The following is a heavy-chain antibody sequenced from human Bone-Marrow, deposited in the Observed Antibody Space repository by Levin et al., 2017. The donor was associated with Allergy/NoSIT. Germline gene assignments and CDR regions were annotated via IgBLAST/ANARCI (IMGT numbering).Heavy chain of an antibody. CDR3: AKLTGVEAAALQN. Sequence: PGGSLRLSCEGSGARFTNFWIGWVRQVPGKGLEWMGLIYVGDSETRYSPSFQGRVTITADTSITTAYLHLSSLTASDTAVYYCAKLTGVEAAALQNWGQGTLVTVSS. CDR2: IYVGDSET. V-gene: IGHV5-51*01. J-gene: IGHJ4*02. CDR1: GARFTNFW. D-gene: IGHD2-2*02.